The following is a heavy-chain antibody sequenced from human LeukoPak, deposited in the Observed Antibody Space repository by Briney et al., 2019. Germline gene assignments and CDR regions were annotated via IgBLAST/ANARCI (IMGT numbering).Heavy chain of an antibody. D-gene: IGHD3-22*01. J-gene: IGHJ4*02. Sequence: VASVKVSCKASGYTFTGYYMHWVRQAPGQGLEWMGWINPNSGGTNYAQKFQGRVTMTRDTSISTAYMELSRLRSDDTAVYYCARDYYDSSGYYHQGYWGQGTLVTVSS. CDR2: INPNSGGT. CDR3: ARDYYDSSGYYHQGY. V-gene: IGHV1-2*02. CDR1: GYTFTGYY.